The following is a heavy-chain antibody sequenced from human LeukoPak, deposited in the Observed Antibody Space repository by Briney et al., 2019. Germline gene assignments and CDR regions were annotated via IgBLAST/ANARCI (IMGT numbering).Heavy chain of an antibody. CDR1: GYTFTSYG. D-gene: IGHD3-10*01. CDR3: ARDKLLWFGELSTGPYYYYYMDV. CDR2: ISAYNGNT. Sequence: GASVKVSCKASGYTFTSYGISWVRQAPGQGLEWMGWISAYNGNTNYAQKLQGRVTMTTDTSTSTAYMELRSLRSDDTAVYYCARDKLLWFGELSTGPYYYYYMDVWGKGTTVTISS. V-gene: IGHV1-18*01. J-gene: IGHJ6*03.